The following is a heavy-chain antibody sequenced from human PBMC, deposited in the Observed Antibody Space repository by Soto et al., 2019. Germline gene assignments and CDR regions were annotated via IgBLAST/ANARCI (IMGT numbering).Heavy chain of an antibody. Sequence: GGSLRLSCAASGFTFSSYWMSWVRQAPGKGLEWVANIKQDGSEKYYVDSVKGRFTISRDNAKNSLYLQMNSLRAEDTAVYYCARDNYYDSSGFDYWGQGTLVTVSS. CDR3: ARDNYYDSSGFDY. CDR1: GFTFSSYW. J-gene: IGHJ4*02. CDR2: IKQDGSEK. D-gene: IGHD3-22*01. V-gene: IGHV3-7*01.